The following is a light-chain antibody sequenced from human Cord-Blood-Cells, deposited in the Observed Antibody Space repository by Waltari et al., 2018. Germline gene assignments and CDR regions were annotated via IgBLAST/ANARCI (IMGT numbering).Light chain of an antibody. CDR3: QQLNSYPRT. CDR2: AAS. V-gene: IGKV1-9*01. CDR1: QVISSY. Sequence: DIQLTQSPSFLSASVGDRVTITCRARQVISSYLAWYQQKPGKATKLLIDAASTLQSGVSSRFSGSGSATEFTLTSSRLQPEDFATYYCQQLNSYPRTFGQGTKLEIK. J-gene: IGKJ2*02.